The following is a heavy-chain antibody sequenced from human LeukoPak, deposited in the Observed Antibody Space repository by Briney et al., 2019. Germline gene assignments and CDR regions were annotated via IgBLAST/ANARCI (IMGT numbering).Heavy chain of an antibody. J-gene: IGHJ4*02. D-gene: IGHD2-21*01. V-gene: IGHV3-33*06. Sequence: GGSLRLYCAASGFTFNKYGMHWVRQAPGKGLEWVAVIWFDGSNKYYADSVKGRFTISRDNSKNTLYLQMNSLRAEDTAVYYCAKQGPNHCGNGFDYWGQGTLVTVSS. CDR1: GFTFNKYG. CDR2: IWFDGSNK. CDR3: AKQGPNHCGNGFDY.